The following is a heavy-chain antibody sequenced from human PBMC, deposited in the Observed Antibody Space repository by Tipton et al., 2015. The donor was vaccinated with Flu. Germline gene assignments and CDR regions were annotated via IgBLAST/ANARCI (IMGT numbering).Heavy chain of an antibody. Sequence: SLRLSCEASGFTFRTYWMNWVRQAPGKGLEWVAIIKQDGSETFYVDSVKGRFIVSRDNAKNSLFLQLSSLTADDTAVYYCAKDLHGDYADYFDAWGQGTLVTVSS. D-gene: IGHD4-17*01. CDR3: AKDLHGDYADYFDA. CDR1: GFTFRTYW. J-gene: IGHJ4*02. CDR2: IKQDGSET. V-gene: IGHV3-7*03.